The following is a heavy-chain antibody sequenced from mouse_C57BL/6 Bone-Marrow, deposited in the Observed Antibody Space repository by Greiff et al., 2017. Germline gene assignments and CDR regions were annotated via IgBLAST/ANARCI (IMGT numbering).Heavy chain of an antibody. D-gene: IGHD1-1*01. Sequence: AASGIDFSRYWMSWVRRAPGQGLEWLGEINPDSSTINYAPSLTDKFLISRDNAKNTLYLQMSKVRSEDTALDDCARRYYSSSSLDYWGQGTTLTVSS. J-gene: IGHJ2*01. CDR1: GIDFSRYW. V-gene: IGHV4-1*01. CDR2: INPDSSTI. CDR3: ARRYYSSSSLDY.